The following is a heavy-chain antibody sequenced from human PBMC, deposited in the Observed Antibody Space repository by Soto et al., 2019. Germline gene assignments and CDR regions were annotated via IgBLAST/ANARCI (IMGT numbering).Heavy chain of an antibody. J-gene: IGHJ6*03. CDR3: ARGGSWNDVVFYYYYYMDV. V-gene: IGHV1-8*01. CDR1: GYTFTSYD. Sequence: ASVKVSCKASGYTFTSYDINWVRQATGQGLEWMGWMNPNSGNTGYAQKFQGRVTMTRNTSISTAYMELSSLRSEDTAVYYCARGGSWNDVVFYYYYYMDVWGKGTTVTVSS. D-gene: IGHD1-1*01. CDR2: MNPNSGNT.